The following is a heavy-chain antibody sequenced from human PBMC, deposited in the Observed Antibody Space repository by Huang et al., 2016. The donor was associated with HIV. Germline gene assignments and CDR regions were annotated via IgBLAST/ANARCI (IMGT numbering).Heavy chain of an antibody. V-gene: IGHV5-51*01. D-gene: IGHD2-2*01. CDR1: GYTFNGYW. Sequence: EVQLVQSGEVVKKPGESLKISCKGSGYTFNGYWIGWVRHRPGKGLAWVGTIHPGDSDTTYSPSFQGQVTSSADKSISTAYLQWSGLKASDTAMYYCARQGVGDFVVEPTGLGAFDIWGQGTMVTVSS. J-gene: IGHJ3*02. CDR3: ARQGVGDFVVEPTGLGAFDI. CDR2: IHPGDSDT.